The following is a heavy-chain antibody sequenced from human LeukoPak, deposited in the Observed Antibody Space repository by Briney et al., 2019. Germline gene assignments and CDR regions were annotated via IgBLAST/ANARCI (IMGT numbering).Heavy chain of an antibody. J-gene: IGHJ4*02. CDR1: GFTFSSYA. CDR2: IKQDGSVK. V-gene: IGHV3-7*03. D-gene: IGHD6-13*01. CDR3: AKTRPLDSSSWSHGDY. Sequence: GGSLRLSCAASGFTFSSYAMSWVRQAPGKGLEWVANIKQDGSVKHYVDSVKGRFTISRDNTKNSLYLQMNSLRAEDTAVYYCAKTRPLDSSSWSHGDYWGQGTLVTVSS.